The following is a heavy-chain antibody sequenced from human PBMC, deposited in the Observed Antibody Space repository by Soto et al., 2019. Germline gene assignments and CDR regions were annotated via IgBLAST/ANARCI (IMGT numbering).Heavy chain of an antibody. CDR2: INHSGST. CDR3: ARGDRYSNQLPNFG. D-gene: IGHD6-13*01. CDR1: GGSFSGYY. Sequence: PSETLSLTCAVYGGSFSGYYWSWIRQPPGKGLEWIGEINHSGSTNYNPSLKSRVTISVDTSKNQFSLKLSSVTAADTAVYYCARGDRYSNQLPNFGWGQGTLVTVSS. J-gene: IGHJ4*02. V-gene: IGHV4-34*01.